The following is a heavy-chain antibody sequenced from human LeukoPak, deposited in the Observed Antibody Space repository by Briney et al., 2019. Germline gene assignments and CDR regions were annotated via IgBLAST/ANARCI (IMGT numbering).Heavy chain of an antibody. CDR1: GFTFSTYS. CDR3: ARDQGYYDSRASDY. CDR2: ISSSSSYI. J-gene: IGHJ4*02. Sequence: GGSLRLSCAASGFTFSTYSMNWVRQAPGKGLEWVSSISSSSSYIYYADSVKGRFTISRDNAKNSLYLQMNSLRAEDTAVYYCARDQGYYDSRASDYWGQGTLVTVSS. D-gene: IGHD3-22*01. V-gene: IGHV3-21*01.